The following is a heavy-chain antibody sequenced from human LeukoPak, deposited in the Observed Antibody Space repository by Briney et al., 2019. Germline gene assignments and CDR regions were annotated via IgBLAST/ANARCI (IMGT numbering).Heavy chain of an antibody. J-gene: IGHJ4*02. Sequence: SQTLSLTCTVAGASISAYYWSWARQPPGNCLEWIAFVNKTGSINYHPSLKSRATISLETSNSQFSLHVNSVTAADTAVYYCTKYGGGPATYFDSWGPGTLVTVSP. CDR3: TKYGGGPATYFDS. CDR1: GASISAYY. D-gene: IGHD4-23*01. V-gene: IGHV4-59*08. CDR2: VNKTGSI.